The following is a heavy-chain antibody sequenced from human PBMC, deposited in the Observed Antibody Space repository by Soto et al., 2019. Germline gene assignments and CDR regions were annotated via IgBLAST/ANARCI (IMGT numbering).Heavy chain of an antibody. CDR1: GFIVSANY. D-gene: IGHD3-10*01. J-gene: IGHJ6*02. V-gene: IGHV3-66*01. CDR3: ARTWFGESMDV. CDR2: IYSGGST. Sequence: EVQLVESGGGLVQPGGSLRLSCAASGFIVSANYMSWVRQAPGRGLEWVSIIYSGGSTYCADSVKGRFTISRDSSKNTLYLQMNSLRDEDSAVYYCARTWFGESMDVWGQGTTVTVSS.